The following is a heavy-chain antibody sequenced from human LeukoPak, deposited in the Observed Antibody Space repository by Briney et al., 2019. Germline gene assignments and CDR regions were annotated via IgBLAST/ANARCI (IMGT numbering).Heavy chain of an antibody. CDR2: INPNSGGT. Sequence: ASVTVSFKASGYTFTVYYMHWVRQAPGQGLEWMGWINPNSGGTNYAQKFQGRVTMTRDTSISTAYMELSRLRSDDTAVYYCARDQKGYSSSWAYFDYWGQGTLVTVSS. CDR1: GYTFTVYY. CDR3: ARDQKGYSSSWAYFDY. J-gene: IGHJ4*02. V-gene: IGHV1-2*02. D-gene: IGHD6-13*01.